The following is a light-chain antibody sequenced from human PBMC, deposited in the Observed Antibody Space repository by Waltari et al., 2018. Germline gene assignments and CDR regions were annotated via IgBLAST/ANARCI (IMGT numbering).Light chain of an antibody. J-gene: IGLJ2*01. CDR1: SSDLGTYNY. CDR3: CSYTTTGPVV. CDR2: DVN. Sequence: QSVLTQPASVSGSPGQSITISCTGTSSDLGTYNYVSWYQQHPGRAPKLLIFDVNVRPSGVSNRFSGSKSGNTAFLTISGLQTEDEGHFYCCSYTTTGPVVFGGGTKLTVL. V-gene: IGLV2-14*03.